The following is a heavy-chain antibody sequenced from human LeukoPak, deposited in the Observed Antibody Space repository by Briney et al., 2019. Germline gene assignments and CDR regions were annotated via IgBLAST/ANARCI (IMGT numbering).Heavy chain of an antibody. V-gene: IGHV3-7*03. CDR2: INHNGNVN. J-gene: IGHJ6*02. CDR3: ARGGGLDV. Sequence: PGGSLRLSCAASGFTFSSYWINWARQAPGKGLEWVASINHNGNVNYYVDSVKGRFTTSRDNAKNSLYLQMSNLRAEDTAVYFCARGGGLDVWGQGATVTVSS. CDR1: GFTFSSYW. D-gene: IGHD3-16*01.